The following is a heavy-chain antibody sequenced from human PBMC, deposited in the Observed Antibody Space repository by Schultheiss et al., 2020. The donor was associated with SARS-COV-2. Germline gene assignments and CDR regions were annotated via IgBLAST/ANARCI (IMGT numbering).Heavy chain of an antibody. CDR3: TTDLSKYCSGGSCYYFDY. CDR2: IKSKTDGGTT. CDR1: GFTFSNAW. D-gene: IGHD2-15*01. V-gene: IGHV3-15*01. J-gene: IGHJ4*02. Sequence: GGSLRLSCAASGFTFSNAWMNWVRQAPGKGLEWVGRIKSKTDGGTTDYAAPVKGRFTISRDDSKNTLYLQMNSLKTEDTAVYYCTTDLSKYCSGGSCYYFDYWGQGTLVTVSS.